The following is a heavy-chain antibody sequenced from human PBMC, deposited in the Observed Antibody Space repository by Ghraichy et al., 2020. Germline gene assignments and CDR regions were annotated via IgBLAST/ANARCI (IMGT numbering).Heavy chain of an antibody. V-gene: IGHV4-39*01. CDR1: GGSISSSSYY. D-gene: IGHD3-22*01. J-gene: IGHJ5*02. CDR3: ARQEDYYDSSGYYGFGGNWFDP. CDR2: IYYSGST. Sequence: TLSLTCTVSGGSISSSSYYWGWIRQPPGKGLEWIGSIYYSGSTYYNPSLKSRVTISVDTSKNQFSLKLSSVTAADTAVYYCARQEDYYDSSGYYGFGGNWFDPWGQGTLVTVSS.